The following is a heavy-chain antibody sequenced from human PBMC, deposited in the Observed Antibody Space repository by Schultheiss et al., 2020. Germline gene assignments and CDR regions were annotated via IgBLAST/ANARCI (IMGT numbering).Heavy chain of an antibody. CDR1: GFSFGDYA. CDR3: AKGYYYDSSGYPNWFDP. J-gene: IGHJ5*02. Sequence: GGSLRLSCAASGFSFGDYAMHWVRQAPGKGLEWVSGISGSGGSTYYADSVKGRFTISRDNSKNTLYLQMNSLRAEDTAVYYCAKGYYYDSSGYPNWFDPWGQGTLVTVSS. V-gene: IGHV3-23*01. CDR2: ISGSGGST. D-gene: IGHD3-22*01.